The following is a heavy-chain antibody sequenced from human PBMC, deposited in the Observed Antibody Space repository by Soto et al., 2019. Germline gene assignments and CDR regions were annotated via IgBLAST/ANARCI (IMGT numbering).Heavy chain of an antibody. D-gene: IGHD5-12*01. CDR2: INPNSGGT. Sequence: GASVEVSCEASGDTITGYYMHCVRQAPRQGLEWMGWINPNSGGTNYAQKFQGWVTMTRDTSISTAYMELSRLRSDDTAVYYCARGTGYSGYEYYYYYGMDVWGQGTTVTVSS. CDR1: GDTITGYY. CDR3: ARGTGYSGYEYYYYYGMDV. J-gene: IGHJ6*02. V-gene: IGHV1-2*04.